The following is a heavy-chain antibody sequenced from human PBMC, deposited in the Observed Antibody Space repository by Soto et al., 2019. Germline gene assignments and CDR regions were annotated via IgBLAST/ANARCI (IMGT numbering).Heavy chain of an antibody. D-gene: IGHD3-3*01. CDR3: ARDCVAVIMIFGVVIRPTGFDALDI. J-gene: IGHJ3*02. V-gene: IGHV1-18*01. Sequence: ASVKVSCKASGYTFTSYGISWVRQAPGQGLEWMGWISAYNGNTKYAQKLQGRVTMTTDTSTSTAYMELRSLRSDDTAVYYCARDCVAVIMIFGVVIRPTGFDALDIWGQGTMVTVSS. CDR2: ISAYNGNT. CDR1: GYTFTSYG.